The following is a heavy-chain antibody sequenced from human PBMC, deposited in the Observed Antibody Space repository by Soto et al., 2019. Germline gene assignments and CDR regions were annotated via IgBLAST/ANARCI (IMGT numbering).Heavy chain of an antibody. D-gene: IGHD1-26*01. J-gene: IGHJ4*02. Sequence: GESLKISCNGSGYTFTSYWIAWVRQMPGKGLEWMGIIYPGDSDTRYSPSFQGQVTISADKSISAAYLQWTSLKASDTAMYYCARLYGSYLGYWGQGTLVTVSS. CDR1: GYTFTSYW. V-gene: IGHV5-51*01. CDR2: IYPGDSDT. CDR3: ARLYGSYLGY.